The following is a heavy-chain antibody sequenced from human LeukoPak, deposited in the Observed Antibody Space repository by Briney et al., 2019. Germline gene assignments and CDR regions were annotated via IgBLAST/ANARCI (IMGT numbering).Heavy chain of an antibody. V-gene: IGHV4-39*01. CDR1: GGSISSSSYY. D-gene: IGHD6-13*01. CDR3: ARRPRDSSSWYPFDY. CDR2: IYYSGST. J-gene: IGHJ4*02. Sequence: PSETLSLTXTVSGGSISSSSYYWGWIRQPPGKGLEWIGSIYYSGSTYYNPSLKSRVTISVDTSKNQFSLKLSSVTAADTAVYYCARRPRDSSSWYPFDYWGQGTLVTVSS.